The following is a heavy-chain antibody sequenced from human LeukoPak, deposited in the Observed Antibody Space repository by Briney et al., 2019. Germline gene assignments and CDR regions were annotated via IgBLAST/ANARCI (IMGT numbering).Heavy chain of an antibody. Sequence: GEPLTLPYAACGFHFSSYPLSGLRQAPGRGLECISSISGSGETTYYADSVKDRFTSSRDNSKKTVYLQQSSLRAEDTAVYYCAKAMSSTTWGIFDYGGQGTLVTVSS. CDR3: AKAMSSTTWGIFDY. CDR2: ISGSGETT. V-gene: IGHV3-23*01. J-gene: IGHJ4*02. D-gene: IGHD2-2*01. CDR1: GFHFSSYP.